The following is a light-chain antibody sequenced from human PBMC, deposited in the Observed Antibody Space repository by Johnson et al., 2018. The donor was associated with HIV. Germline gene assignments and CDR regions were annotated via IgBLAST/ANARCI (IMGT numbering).Light chain of an antibody. CDR3: GTWDGSLSAGV. J-gene: IGLJ1*01. V-gene: IGLV1-51*02. CDR2: ENN. Sequence: QSVLTQPPSVSAAPGQKVTISCSGSSSNIGNNYVSWYQQFPGTAPKLLIYENNKRPSGIPDRFSGSKSGTSTTLGITGLQTGDEADDYCGTWDGSLSAGVCGTGTKVTVL. CDR1: SSNIGNNY.